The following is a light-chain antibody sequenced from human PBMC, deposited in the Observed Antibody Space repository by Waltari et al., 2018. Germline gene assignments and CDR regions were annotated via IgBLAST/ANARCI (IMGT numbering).Light chain of an antibody. Sequence: DIQMTQSPSSVSASVGDRVTITCRACQDISSGLAWYQQKPGKAPKLLIYPASSLQSGVPSRFSGSGSGTDFTLTISSLRPEDFATYYCQQASSFPVTFGQGTRLEIK. CDR1: QDISSG. CDR3: QQASSFPVT. J-gene: IGKJ5*01. V-gene: IGKV1-12*01. CDR2: PAS.